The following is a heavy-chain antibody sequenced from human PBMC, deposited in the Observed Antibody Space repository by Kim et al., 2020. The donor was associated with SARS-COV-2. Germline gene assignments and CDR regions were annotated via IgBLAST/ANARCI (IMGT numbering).Heavy chain of an antibody. D-gene: IGHD3-10*01. CDR1: GGSISSTTYY. CDR2: IHYSGTT. CDR3: ARLTYGSGTYWGCPLVFRFDY. Sequence: SETLSLTCTVSGGSISSTTYYWGWIRQPPGKGLEWIGSIHYSGTTYQKPSLQSRLTVSVDTYKNPFSLKLSSVTAADTAVYYCARLTYGSGTYWGCPLVFRFDYWGQGILVIVSS. J-gene: IGHJ4*02. V-gene: IGHV4-39*01.